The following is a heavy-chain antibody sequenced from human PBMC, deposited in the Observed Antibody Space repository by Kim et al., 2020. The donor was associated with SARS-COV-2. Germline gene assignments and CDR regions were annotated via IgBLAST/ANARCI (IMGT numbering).Heavy chain of an antibody. CDR3: LGGYYFDY. Sequence: ASVKVSCKTSGYTFTRDSIHWVRQAPGQGLEWMGAIDCGDGHTKYSEKFQGRVTFTRDTSASTAYMELSGLRSEDSAVFYCLGGYYFDYWCQGTPVTVS. V-gene: IGHV1-3*01. CDR1: GYTFTRDS. D-gene: IGHD2-15*01. CDR2: IDCGDGHT. J-gene: IGHJ4*02.